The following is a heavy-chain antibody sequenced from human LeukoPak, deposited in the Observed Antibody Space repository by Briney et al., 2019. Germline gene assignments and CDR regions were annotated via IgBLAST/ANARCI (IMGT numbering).Heavy chain of an antibody. CDR2: ISSSSSTI. V-gene: IGHV3-48*04. CDR1: GFTFSSYS. CDR3: ARVASYYDILTGYYSGGYFDY. J-gene: IGHJ4*02. Sequence: GGSLRLPCAASGFTFSSYSMNWVRQAPGKGLEWVSYISSSSSTIYYADSVKGRFTISRDNAKNSLYLQMNSLRAEDTAVYYCARVASYYDILTGYYSGGYFDYWGQGTLVTVSS. D-gene: IGHD3-9*01.